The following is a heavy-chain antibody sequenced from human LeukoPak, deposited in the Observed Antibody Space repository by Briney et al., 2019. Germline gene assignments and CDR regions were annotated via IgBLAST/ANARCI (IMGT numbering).Heavy chain of an antibody. V-gene: IGHV4-61*02. Sequence: SQTLSLTCTVSGGSISSGSYSWNWIRQPAGKGLEWIGRIYTSGSTNYNPSLKSRVTISIDTSKNQFSLKLSSVTAADTAVYYCARPIRAAGSDAFDIWGQGTMVTVSS. CDR2: IYTSGST. D-gene: IGHD6-19*01. CDR3: ARPIRAAGSDAFDI. CDR1: GGSISSGSYS. J-gene: IGHJ3*02.